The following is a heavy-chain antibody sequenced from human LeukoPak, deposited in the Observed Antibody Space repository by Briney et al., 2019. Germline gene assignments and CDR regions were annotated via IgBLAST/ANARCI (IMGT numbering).Heavy chain of an antibody. Sequence: EASVKVSCKVSGYTLTELSMHWVRQAPGKGLEWMGGFDPEDGETIYAQKFQGRVTMTEDTSTDTAYMELSSLRSEDTAVYYCATVTEYIDSGSYSDYWGQGTLVTVSS. CDR2: FDPEDGET. CDR1: GYTLTELS. J-gene: IGHJ4*02. V-gene: IGHV1-24*01. D-gene: IGHD1-26*01. CDR3: ATVTEYIDSGSYSDY.